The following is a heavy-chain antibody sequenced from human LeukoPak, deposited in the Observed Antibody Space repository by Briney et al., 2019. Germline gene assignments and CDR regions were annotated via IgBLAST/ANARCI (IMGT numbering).Heavy chain of an antibody. J-gene: IGHJ4*02. CDR2: IYYSGST. Sequence: SETLSLTCTVSGGSISSYYWSWIRQPPGKGLEWVGYIYYSGSTNYNPSLKSRVTVSVDTPKNQFSLKLRSVTAADTAVYYCARVTGYVIEDYFDYWGQGTLVTVSS. D-gene: IGHD3-22*01. V-gene: IGHV4-59*01. CDR1: GGSISSYY. CDR3: ARVTGYVIEDYFDY.